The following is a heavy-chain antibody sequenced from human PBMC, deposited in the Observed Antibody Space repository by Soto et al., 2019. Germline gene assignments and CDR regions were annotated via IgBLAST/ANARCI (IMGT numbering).Heavy chain of an antibody. Sequence: SETLSLTCTVSGGYISSSSYYWGWIRQPPGKGLEWIGSIYYSGSTYYNPSLKSRVTISVDTSKNQFSLKLSSVTAADTAVYYCARPRHSSWWGWFDPWGQRTLVTVSS. V-gene: IGHV4-39*01. CDR3: ARPRHSSWWGWFDP. D-gene: IGHD2-8*02. J-gene: IGHJ5*02. CDR1: GGYISSSSYY. CDR2: IYYSGST.